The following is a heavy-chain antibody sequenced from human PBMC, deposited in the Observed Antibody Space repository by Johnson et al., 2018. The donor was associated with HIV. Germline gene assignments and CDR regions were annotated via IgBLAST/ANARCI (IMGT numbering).Heavy chain of an antibody. D-gene: IGHD6-13*01. CDR1: GFTFSSYG. Sequence: VQVVESGGGVVQPGRSLRLSCAASGFTFSSYGMHWVRQAPGKGLEWVAVISYDGSNKYYADSVKGRFTISRDNSKNTLYLQMNSLKTEDTAVYYCTTDIAAGADAFDIWGQGTMVTVSS. CDR2: ISYDGSNK. J-gene: IGHJ3*02. V-gene: IGHV3-30*03. CDR3: TTDIAAGADAFDI.